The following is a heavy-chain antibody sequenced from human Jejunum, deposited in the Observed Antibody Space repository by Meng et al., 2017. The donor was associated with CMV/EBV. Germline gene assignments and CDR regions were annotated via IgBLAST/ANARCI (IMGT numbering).Heavy chain of an antibody. D-gene: IGHD1-26*01. CDR3: ARDLWEGFDY. V-gene: IGHV3-30*02. CDR1: GFTFSTYG. Sequence: SCAASGFTFSTYGMHWVSQAPGKGLEWVAFIRYDGNNKYYADSVKGRFTISRDNAKNSLYLQMNSLRAEDTAVYYCARDLWEGFDYWGQGTLVTVSS. J-gene: IGHJ4*02. CDR2: IRYDGNNK.